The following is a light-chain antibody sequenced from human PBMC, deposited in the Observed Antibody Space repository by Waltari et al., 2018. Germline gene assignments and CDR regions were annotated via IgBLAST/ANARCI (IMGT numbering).Light chain of an antibody. V-gene: IGLV2-11*01. CDR2: DVS. CDR1: SSDFGGYNY. CDR3: CSYAGRYTWV. J-gene: IGLJ3*02. Sequence: QSALTQPRSVSGSPGQSVTISCTGPSSDFGGYNYVSWFQQHPAKAPKPMIHDVSKRPSGVPVRFSGAKSGNTASLTISGLQADDETDYYCCSYAGRYTWVFGGGTKLTVL.